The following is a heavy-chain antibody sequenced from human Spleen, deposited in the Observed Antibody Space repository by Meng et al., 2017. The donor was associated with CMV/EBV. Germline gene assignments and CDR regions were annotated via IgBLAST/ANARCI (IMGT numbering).Heavy chain of an antibody. CDR3: AREGKLVLDYFHH. CDR2: IGPNGGII. J-gene: IGHJ1*01. Sequence: GESLKISCVASEFTFSDYYMSWIRQAPGKGLEWISYIGPNGGIIYYADSVKGRFTISRDNAKNSLYLQMNSLRAEDTAVYYCAREGKLVLDYFHHWGQGTLVTVSS. CDR1: EFTFSDYY. D-gene: IGHD1-7*01. V-gene: IGHV3-11*04.